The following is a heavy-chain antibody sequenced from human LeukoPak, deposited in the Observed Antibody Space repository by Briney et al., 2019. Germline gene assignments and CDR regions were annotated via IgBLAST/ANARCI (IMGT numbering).Heavy chain of an antibody. CDR1: GFTFSSYA. V-gene: IGHV3-48*04. Sequence: GGSLRLSCAASGFTFSSYAMSWVRQAPGKGLEWVSYISNSGSIIYYADSVKGRFTISRDNAKNSLYLQMNSLRAEDTAVYYCARSTYYSDSSPYPFHYWGQGSMVTVSS. D-gene: IGHD3-22*01. J-gene: IGHJ1*01. CDR3: ARSTYYSDSSPYPFHY. CDR2: ISNSGSII.